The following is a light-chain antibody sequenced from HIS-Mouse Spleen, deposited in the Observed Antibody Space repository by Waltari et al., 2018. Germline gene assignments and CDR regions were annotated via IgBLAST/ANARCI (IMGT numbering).Light chain of an antibody. CDR1: QGISSY. CDR3: QQHNNYPLT. J-gene: IGKJ1*01. CDR2: DAS. V-gene: IGKV1-9*01. Sequence: DIQLTQSPSFLSASVGDRVTITCRASQGISSYLDWYQQKPGKAPKLLIYDASNLQSGVPSRFSGSGSGTEFTLTISSLQPEDFATYYCQQHNNYPLTFGQGTKVEIK.